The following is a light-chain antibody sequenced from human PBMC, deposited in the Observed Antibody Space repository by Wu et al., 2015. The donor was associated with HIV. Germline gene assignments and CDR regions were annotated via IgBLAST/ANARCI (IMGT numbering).Light chain of an antibody. V-gene: IGKV1-8*01. CDR3: QQYDTYPLA. J-gene: IGKJ4*01. CDR2: SAS. CDR1: QXIKSN. Sequence: TGDRVTITCRASQXIKSNLAWYQQKPGKAPNLLXFSASTLHSGVPSRFSGSRSGTDFTLTISCLQSEDFAHYYCQQYDTYPLAFGGGTKVEIK.